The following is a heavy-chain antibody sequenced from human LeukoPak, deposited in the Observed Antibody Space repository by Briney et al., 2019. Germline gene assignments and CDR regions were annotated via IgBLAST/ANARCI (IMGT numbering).Heavy chain of an antibody. CDR2: IGTAGDT. CDR1: GFTFSSYD. J-gene: IGHJ4*02. Sequence: PGGSLRLSCAASGFTFSSYDMHRVRQATGKGLEWVSAIGTAGDTYYPGSVKGRFTISRENAKNSLYLQMNSLRAGDTAVYYCARGPAYCGGDCYSFYDYWGQGTLVTVSS. V-gene: IGHV3-13*01. D-gene: IGHD2-21*02. CDR3: ARGPAYCGGDCYSFYDY.